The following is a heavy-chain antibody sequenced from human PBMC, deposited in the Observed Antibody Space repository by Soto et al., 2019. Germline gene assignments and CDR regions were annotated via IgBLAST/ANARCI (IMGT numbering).Heavy chain of an antibody. CDR2: ISGSGGST. V-gene: IGHV3-23*01. CDR3: XXXXXXXXXXXXXXXYGMDV. J-gene: IGHJ6*02. CDR1: GFTFSSYA. Sequence: EVQLLESGGGLVQPGGSLRLSCAASGFTFSSYAMSWVRQAPGKGLEWVSAISGSGGSTYYADSVKGRFTISRDNSKNXXXXXXXXXXXXXXXXXXXXXXXXXXXXXXXXXXYGMDVWGQGTTVTVSS.